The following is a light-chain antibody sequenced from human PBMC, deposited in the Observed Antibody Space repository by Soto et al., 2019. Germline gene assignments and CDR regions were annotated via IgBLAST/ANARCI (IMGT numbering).Light chain of an antibody. CDR2: DAS. CDR1: QTISSW. Sequence: DIPMTQSPSPLPAPVGDRATITCRASQTISSWLPWYQQKPGKAPKLLIYDASSLESGVPSRFSGSGSGTEFTLTISSLQPDDFATYYCQQCNSYPWTCGQGTKVEVK. J-gene: IGKJ1*01. CDR3: QQCNSYPWT. V-gene: IGKV1-5*01.